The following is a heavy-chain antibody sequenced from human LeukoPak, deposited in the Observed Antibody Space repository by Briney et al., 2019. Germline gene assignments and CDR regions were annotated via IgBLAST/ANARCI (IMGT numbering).Heavy chain of an antibody. CDR1: GYTFTSYY. CDR2: INPSGGST. Sequence: ASVKVSCKASGYTFTSYYMHWVRQAPGQGLEWMGIINPSGGSTSYAQKFQGRVTITADKSTSTAYMELSSLRSEDTAVYYCARGNQQWLRGYGMDVWGQGTTVTVS. D-gene: IGHD6-19*01. CDR3: ARGNQQWLRGYGMDV. V-gene: IGHV1-46*01. J-gene: IGHJ6*02.